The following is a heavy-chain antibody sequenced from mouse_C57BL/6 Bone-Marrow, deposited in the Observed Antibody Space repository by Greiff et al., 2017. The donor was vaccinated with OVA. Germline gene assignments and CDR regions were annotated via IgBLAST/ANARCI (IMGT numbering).Heavy chain of an antibody. D-gene: IGHD1-1*01. V-gene: IGHV5-12*01. J-gene: IGHJ4*01. Sequence: EVMLVESGGGLVQPGGSLKLSCAASGYTFSDYYMHWVRQTPEQRLEWVAYISHGGGSTYYHDNVKGRFTISGDKASNTAYLQLSRLTSEDTAMYYFARPYYYGSGYDYYAMDYWGQGTSVTVSA. CDR1: GYTFSDYY. CDR2: ISHGGGST. CDR3: ARPYYYGSGYDYYAMDY.